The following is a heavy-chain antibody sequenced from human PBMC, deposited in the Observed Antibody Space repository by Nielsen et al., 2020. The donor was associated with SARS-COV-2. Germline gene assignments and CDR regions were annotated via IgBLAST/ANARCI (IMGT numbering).Heavy chain of an antibody. CDR3: ARGRSGTYYYGMDV. CDR1: GFTFSSYG. D-gene: IGHD1-26*01. J-gene: IGHJ6*02. V-gene: IGHV3-30*03. CDR2: ISYDGSNK. Sequence: GGSLRLSCAASGFTFSSYGMHWVRQAPGKGLEWVAVISYDGSNKYYADSVKGRFTISRDNSKNTLYLQMNSLRAEDTAVYYCARGRSGTYYYGMDVWGQGTTVTVSS.